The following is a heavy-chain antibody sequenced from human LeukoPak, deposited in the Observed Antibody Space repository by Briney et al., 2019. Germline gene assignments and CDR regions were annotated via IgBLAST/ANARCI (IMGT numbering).Heavy chain of an antibody. CDR2: IYSSGSI. V-gene: IGHV4-59*08. CDR1: GGSLSSYY. Sequence: SETLSLTCTVFGGSLSSYYWVWARQPPGKGLEWIGLIYSSGSIKYNPSLKSRLTISLDTSKNQISLKLTSVTAADTAIYYCARQCEFWGQGTLVTVSS. J-gene: IGHJ4*02. CDR3: ARQCEF.